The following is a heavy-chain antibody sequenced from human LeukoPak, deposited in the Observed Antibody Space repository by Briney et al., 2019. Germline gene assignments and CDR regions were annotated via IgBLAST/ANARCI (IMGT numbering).Heavy chain of an antibody. J-gene: IGHJ4*02. CDR1: GFTFSRYP. D-gene: IGHD3-3*01. CDR3: VKAQYDFWSGLDY. Sequence: GGSLRLSCSASGFTFSRYPMHWVREAPGKGLEYVSAISGNGGSTYYADSVKGRFTISRDNSKNTLYLQMSSLRTEDTAIYYCVKAQYDFWSGLDYWGQGTLVTVSS. V-gene: IGHV3-64D*09. CDR2: ISGNGGST.